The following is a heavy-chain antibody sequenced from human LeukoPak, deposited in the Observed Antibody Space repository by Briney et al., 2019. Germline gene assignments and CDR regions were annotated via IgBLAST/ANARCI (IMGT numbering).Heavy chain of an antibody. CDR1: GFTFSSYS. Sequence: GGSLRLPCAASGFTFSSYSMNWVRQAPGKGLEWGSSISSSSSYIYYADSVKGRFTISRDNAKNSLYLQMNSLRAEDTAVYYCARDLGYSYGYADFDYWGQGTLVTVSS. J-gene: IGHJ4*02. CDR2: ISSSSSYI. CDR3: ARDLGYSYGYADFDY. D-gene: IGHD5-18*01. V-gene: IGHV3-21*01.